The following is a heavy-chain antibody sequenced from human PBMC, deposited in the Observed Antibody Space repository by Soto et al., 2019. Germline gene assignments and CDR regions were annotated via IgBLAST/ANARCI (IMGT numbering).Heavy chain of an antibody. CDR1: GYSFTSYW. CDR3: ARRIAVAGGTSYYFDY. J-gene: IGHJ4*02. Sequence: GESLKISCEGSGYSFTSYWITWVRQMPGKGLEWMGRIDPSDSHTNYSPSLQGHLTISADKSISTAYLQWSSLKASDTAMYYCARRIAVAGGTSYYFDYWGQGTLVTVSS. V-gene: IGHV5-10-1*01. D-gene: IGHD6-19*01. CDR2: IDPSDSHT.